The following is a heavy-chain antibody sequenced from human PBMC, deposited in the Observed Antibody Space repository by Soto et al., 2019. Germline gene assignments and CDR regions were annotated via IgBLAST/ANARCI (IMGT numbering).Heavy chain of an antibody. D-gene: IGHD2-15*01. Sequence: QVQLVESGGGVVQPGRSLRLSCAASGFTFSSYGMHWVRQAPGKGLEWVAVISYDGSNKYYADSVKGRFTISRDNSKNTLYLQMNSLRAEDTAVYYCAKDLFIVTVKRRVFDYWGQGTLVTVSS. CDR3: AKDLFIVTVKRRVFDY. J-gene: IGHJ4*02. CDR2: ISYDGSNK. CDR1: GFTFSSYG. V-gene: IGHV3-30*18.